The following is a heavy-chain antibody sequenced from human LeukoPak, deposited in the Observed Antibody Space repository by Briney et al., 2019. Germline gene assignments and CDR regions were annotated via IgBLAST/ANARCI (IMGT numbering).Heavy chain of an antibody. CDR3: ARARSPTLGYFDL. J-gene: IGHJ2*01. CDR1: GFTFSSYD. CDR2: IGTAGDT. D-gene: IGHD1-26*01. Sequence: GGSLRLSCAASGFTFSSYDMHWVRQGTGKGLEWVSGIGTAGDTYYLGSVKGRFTISRENAQNSLYLQMNSLRAGDTAVYYCARARSPTLGYFDLWGRGTPVTVSP. V-gene: IGHV3-13*01.